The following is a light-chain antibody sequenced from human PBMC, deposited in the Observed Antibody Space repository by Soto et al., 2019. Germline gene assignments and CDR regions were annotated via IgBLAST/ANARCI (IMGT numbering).Light chain of an antibody. CDR2: EVN. Sequence: QSFLTQHASVSGSPGQSITISCTGTSSNVGSYKLVSWYQQHPGKAPKLMIFEVNKRPSGVSNRFSGSKSGNMASLTISGLKVEDEADYYCCSSGGSPTYVFGTGTKVTVL. J-gene: IGLJ1*01. CDR3: CSSGGSPTYV. CDR1: SSNVGSYKL. V-gene: IGLV2-23*02.